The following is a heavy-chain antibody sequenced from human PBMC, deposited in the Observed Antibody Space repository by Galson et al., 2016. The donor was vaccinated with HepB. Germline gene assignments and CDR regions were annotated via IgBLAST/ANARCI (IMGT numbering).Heavy chain of an antibody. V-gene: IGHV1-24*01. CDR2: FNPEAAGS. J-gene: IGHJ4*02. CDR3: ATDTGRLYFGAHRGGGAY. CDR1: RNIRSEMI. Sequence: SVKVSCKVSRNIRSEMIIHWVRQAPERGLEWLGGFNPEAAGSIYAQRFQGSFTMTEDTSTNTAYMELSRLRREDTAVYYCATDTGRLYFGAHRGGGAYWGQGTLVAVSS. D-gene: IGHD2/OR15-2a*01.